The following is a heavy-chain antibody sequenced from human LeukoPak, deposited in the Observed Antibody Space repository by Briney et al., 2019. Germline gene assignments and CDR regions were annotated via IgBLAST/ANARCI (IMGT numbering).Heavy chain of an antibody. CDR2: INWNGGST. J-gene: IGHJ4*02. CDR3: ARDSSGYSGYDSLDY. V-gene: IGHV3-20*04. D-gene: IGHD5-12*01. CDR1: GFTFDDYG. Sequence: GGSLRLSCAASGFTFDDYGMSWVRQAPGKGLEWVSGINWNGGSTGYADSVKGRFTISRDNAKNSLYLQMNSLRAEDTAVYYCARDSSGYSGYDSLDYWGQGTLVTVSS.